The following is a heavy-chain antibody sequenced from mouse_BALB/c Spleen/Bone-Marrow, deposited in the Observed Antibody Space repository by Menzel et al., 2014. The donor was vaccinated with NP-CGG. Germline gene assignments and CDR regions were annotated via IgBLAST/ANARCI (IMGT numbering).Heavy chain of an antibody. CDR3: ARLGTTAVPDY. D-gene: IGHD1-1*01. V-gene: IGHV1S135*01. CDR1: GYAFTNYN. J-gene: IGHJ2*01. CDR2: NDPYSGGT. Sequence: VQLKDSGPELVKPGASVKVSCKAPGYAFTNYNMYWVKRSHGKSLEWIGYNDPYSGGTNYNQKFKGKATLTVDESSSTAYMHLNSLTSEDSAVYYCARLGTTAVPDYWGQGTTLTVSS.